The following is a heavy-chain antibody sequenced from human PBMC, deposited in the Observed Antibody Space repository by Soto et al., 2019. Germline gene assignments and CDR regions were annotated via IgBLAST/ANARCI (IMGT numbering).Heavy chain of an antibody. CDR1: GGTFSSYA. D-gene: IGHD6-19*01. Sequence: ASVKVSCKASGGTFSSYAISWVRQAPGQGLEWMGGIIPIFGTANYAQKFQGRVTITADESTSTAYMELSSLRSEDTAVYYCARDNDSSGWTLSYYYGMDVWGQGTTVTVS. V-gene: IGHV1-69*13. CDR3: ARDNDSSGWTLSYYYGMDV. J-gene: IGHJ6*02. CDR2: IIPIFGTA.